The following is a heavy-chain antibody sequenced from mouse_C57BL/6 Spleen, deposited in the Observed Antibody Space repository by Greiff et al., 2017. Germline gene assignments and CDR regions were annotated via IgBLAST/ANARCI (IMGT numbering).Heavy chain of an antibody. CDR3: ARQGGSSGYFDD. J-gene: IGHJ2*01. CDR1: GYTFTDYY. Sequence: VQLQQSGPVLVKPGASVKMSCKASGYTFTDYYMNWVKQSHGKSLEWIGVINPYNGGTSSNQKFKGKATLTVDKSSSTAYMGLNSLTSEDSAVYYCARQGGSSGYFDDWGQGTTLTVSS. CDR2: INPYNGGT. D-gene: IGHD3-2*02. V-gene: IGHV1-19*01.